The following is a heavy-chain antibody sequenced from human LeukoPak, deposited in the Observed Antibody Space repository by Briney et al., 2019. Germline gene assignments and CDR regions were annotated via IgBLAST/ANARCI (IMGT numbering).Heavy chain of an antibody. J-gene: IGHJ3*02. CDR2: IYYSGST. V-gene: IGHV4-39*07. D-gene: IGHD4-17*01. Sequence: PSETLSLTCTVSGGSISSSSYYWGWIRQPPGKGLEWIGSIYYSGSTYYNPSLKSRVTISVDTSKNQFSLKLSSVTAADTAVYYCARTLRGYGDHGAFDIWGQGTMVTVSS. CDR3: ARTLRGYGDHGAFDI. CDR1: GGSISSSSYY.